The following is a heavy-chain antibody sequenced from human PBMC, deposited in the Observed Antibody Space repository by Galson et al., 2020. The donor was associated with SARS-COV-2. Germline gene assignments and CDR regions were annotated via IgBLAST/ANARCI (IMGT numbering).Heavy chain of an antibody. Sequence: ESGPTLVQPTQTLTLNCTFSGFSLTTSGVGVGWIRQPPGKALEWLALIYWNDDKRYSTSLRSRLTITKDTSKNQVVLTMTNMDPVDTATYFCAHSAPSSLTIFGVVIVKDYFDYWGQGTLVTVSS. V-gene: IGHV2-5*01. J-gene: IGHJ4*02. CDR3: AHSAPSSLTIFGVVIVKDYFDY. CDR1: GFSLTTSGVG. CDR2: IYWNDDK. D-gene: IGHD3-3*01.